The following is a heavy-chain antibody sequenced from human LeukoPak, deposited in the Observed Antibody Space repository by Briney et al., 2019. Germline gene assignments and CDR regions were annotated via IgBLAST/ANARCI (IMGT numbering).Heavy chain of an antibody. CDR1: GFTFSSYG. Sequence: PGRSLRLSCAASGFTFSSYGMHWVRQAPGKGLEWVVVISYDGSNQYYADSVKGRFTISRDNSKNTLYLQMDSLRAEDTAVYYCAKARYCTSTSCYRLTYYYYYGMDVWGQGTTVAVSS. D-gene: IGHD2-2*01. J-gene: IGHJ6*02. CDR3: AKARYCTSTSCYRLTYYYYYGMDV. CDR2: ISYDGSNQ. V-gene: IGHV3-30*18.